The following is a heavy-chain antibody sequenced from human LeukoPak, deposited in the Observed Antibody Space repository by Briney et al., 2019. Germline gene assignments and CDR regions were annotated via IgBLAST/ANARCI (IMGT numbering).Heavy chain of an antibody. J-gene: IGHJ6*02. CDR1: GFTVSSNS. CDR3: GRIAINANNGMDV. D-gene: IGHD1/OR15-1a*01. V-gene: IGHV3-66*01. Sequence: QTGGSLRLSCAASGFTVSSNSMSWVRQAPGKGLEWVSVIYSGGNTYYADSVKGRFTISRDNSKNTLYLQMNSLRTEDTAVYYCGRIAINANNGMDVWGQGTTVTVSS. CDR2: IYSGGNT.